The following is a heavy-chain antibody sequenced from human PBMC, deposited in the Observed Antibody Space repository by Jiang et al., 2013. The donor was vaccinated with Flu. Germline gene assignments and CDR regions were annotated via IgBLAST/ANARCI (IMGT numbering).Heavy chain of an antibody. D-gene: IGHD5-18*01. CDR2: INPSGGST. CDR3: ARGDTAMVIPHRGFFDY. CDR1: GYFFTSYY. Sequence: GAEVKKPGASVNISCKASGYFFTSYYIYWMRQAPGQGLEWMGRINPSGGSTTYAQKFQGRVTMTRDTSTNTVYMELSSLRSEDTAVYYCARGDTAMVIPHRGFFDYWGQGTLVTVPS. J-gene: IGHJ4*02. V-gene: IGHV1-46*01.